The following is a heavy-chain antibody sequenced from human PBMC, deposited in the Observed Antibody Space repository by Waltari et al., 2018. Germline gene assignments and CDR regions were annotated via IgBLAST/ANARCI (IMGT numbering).Heavy chain of an antibody. J-gene: IGHJ4*02. CDR2: IYYSGST. V-gene: IGHV4-59*01. D-gene: IGHD6-13*01. CDR1: GGSISSYY. CDR3: ARALNRIAAAGSYFDY. Sequence: QVQLQESGPGLVKPSETLSLTCTVSGGSISSYYWSWIRHPPGKGLEWIGYIYYSGSTNYNPSLKSRVTISVDTSKNQFSLKLSSVTAADTAVYYCARALNRIAAAGSYFDYWGQGTLVTVSS.